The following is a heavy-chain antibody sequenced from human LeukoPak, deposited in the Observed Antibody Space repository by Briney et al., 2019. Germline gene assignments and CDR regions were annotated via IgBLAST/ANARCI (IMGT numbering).Heavy chain of an antibody. CDR3: ARGKSAAPLNLGY. J-gene: IGHJ4*02. Sequence: PGGSLRLACAASGFTFSSYWMIWVRQAPGKGLEWVANINQDGSEKYYVDSVKGRFTVSRDSAKSSLYLQMNSLRAEDTAVYYCARGKSAAPLNLGYWGQGTLVTVSS. D-gene: IGHD6-25*01. V-gene: IGHV3-7*01. CDR2: INQDGSEK. CDR1: GFTFSSYW.